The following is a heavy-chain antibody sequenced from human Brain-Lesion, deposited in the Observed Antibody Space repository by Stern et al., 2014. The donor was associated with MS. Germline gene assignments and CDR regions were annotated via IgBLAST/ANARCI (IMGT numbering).Heavy chain of an antibody. J-gene: IGHJ5*02. V-gene: IGHV4-39*01. CDR2: IYYSGNT. D-gene: IGHD2-15*01. CDR3: AGEEDIRYCSGGSCTGNWFDP. CDR1: GGSVSSTSYA. Sequence: QVQLQESGPGLVKPSETLSLTCTVAGGSVSSTSYAWAWIRQPPGKGLEWIGTIYYSGNTYYSPSLKSRLTIYLATCKNQFSLPLRSVTAADTAVYYCAGEEDIRYCSGGSCTGNWFDPWGQGTLVTVSS.